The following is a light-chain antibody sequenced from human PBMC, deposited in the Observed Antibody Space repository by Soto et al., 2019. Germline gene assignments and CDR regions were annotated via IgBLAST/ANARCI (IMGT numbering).Light chain of an antibody. CDR3: AAWDDSLNGYV. J-gene: IGLJ1*01. V-gene: IGLV1-44*01. CDR1: SSNIGSNT. CDR2: SNN. Sequence: QAVVTQPPSASGTPGQRVVISCSGSSSNIGSNTVNWYQQLPGTAPKLLIHSNNQRPSGVPDRFSGSKSDTSASLAISGLQSEDEAHYYCAAWDDSLNGYVFGTGTKVTVL.